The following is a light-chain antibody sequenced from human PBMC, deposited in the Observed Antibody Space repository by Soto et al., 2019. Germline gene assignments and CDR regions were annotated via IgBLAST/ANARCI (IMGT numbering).Light chain of an antibody. CDR2: EVS. Sequence: QSALTQPPSASGSPGQSVTNSCTGSSSDVSGYNYVSWYQQHPGKAPKLIIYEVSRRPSGVPDRFSGSKSGNTASLTVSGLQAEDEADYYCSSYARSNTVVFGGGTKLTVL. J-gene: IGLJ2*01. CDR3: SSYARSNTVV. CDR1: SSDVSGYNY. V-gene: IGLV2-8*01.